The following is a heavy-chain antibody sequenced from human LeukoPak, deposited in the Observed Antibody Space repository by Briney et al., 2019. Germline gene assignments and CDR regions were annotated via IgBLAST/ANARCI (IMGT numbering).Heavy chain of an antibody. CDR2: ISKSSSDR. D-gene: IGHD3-10*01. Sequence: GGSLRLSCAATGFTFNNYDMIWVPQAPGKGLEWVSSISKSSSDRFYADSVKGRFTISRDNAKNSVYLQMNYLRTEDTAVYYCTRGPYGSGRVVGIWFDPWGQGTLVTVSS. CDR1: GFTFNNYD. V-gene: IGHV3-21*01. J-gene: IGHJ5*02. CDR3: TRGPYGSGRVVGIWFDP.